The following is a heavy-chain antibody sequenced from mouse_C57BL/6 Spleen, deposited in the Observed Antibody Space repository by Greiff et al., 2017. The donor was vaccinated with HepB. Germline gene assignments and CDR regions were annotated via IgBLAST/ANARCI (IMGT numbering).Heavy chain of an antibody. CDR3: ARDQRGSSYDYAMDY. V-gene: IGHV5-4*01. J-gene: IGHJ4*01. D-gene: IGHD1-1*01. CDR1: GFTFSSYA. Sequence: DVKLVESGGGLVKPGGSLKLSCAASGFTFSSYAMSWVRQTPEKRLEWVATISDGGSYTYYPDNVKGRFTISRDNAKNNLYLQMSHLKSEDTAMYYCARDQRGSSYDYAMDYWGQGTSVTVSS. CDR2: ISDGGSYT.